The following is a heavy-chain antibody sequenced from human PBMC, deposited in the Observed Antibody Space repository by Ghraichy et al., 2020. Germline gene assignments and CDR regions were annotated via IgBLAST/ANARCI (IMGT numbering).Heavy chain of an antibody. D-gene: IGHD6-13*01. V-gene: IGHV6-1*01. CDR1: GDSVSSNTAS. CDR3: ARDKPHRPRAGNFDY. CDR2: TYYRSKWYN. Sequence: SQTLSLTCVISGDSVSSNTASWNWNRQSPSRGLEWLGRTYYRSKWYNDYSVSVKSRITINPDTSKNQFSLQLNSVIPDDTAVYYCARDKPHRPRAGNFDYWGQGTLVTVSS. J-gene: IGHJ4*02.